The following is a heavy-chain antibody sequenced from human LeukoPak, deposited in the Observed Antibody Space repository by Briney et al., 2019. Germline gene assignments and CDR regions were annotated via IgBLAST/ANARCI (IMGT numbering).Heavy chain of an antibody. J-gene: IGHJ4*02. Sequence: GGSLRLSCAASGFTFSSYWMHWVRQAPGKGLVWVTRINSDGSSTSYADSVKGRFTISRDNSKNTPYLQMNSLRAEDTAVYYCARVRAVAGSHYFDYWGQGTLVTVSS. CDR1: GFTFSSYW. V-gene: IGHV3-74*01. CDR2: INSDGSST. D-gene: IGHD6-19*01. CDR3: ARVRAVAGSHYFDY.